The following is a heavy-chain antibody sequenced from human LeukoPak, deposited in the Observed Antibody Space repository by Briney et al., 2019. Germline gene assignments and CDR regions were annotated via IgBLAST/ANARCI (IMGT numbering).Heavy chain of an antibody. CDR1: GFTFTDAW. Sequence: GGSLRLSCVVSGFTFTDAWMTWVRQAPGKGLEWIGHIGRKSDGGTADYAAPAKGRFTISGDESKNTLYLQMNILETEDTGVYYCSTLWFGGPWGQGTLVTVSS. V-gene: IGHV3-15*04. CDR3: STLWFGGP. J-gene: IGHJ5*02. CDR2: IGRKSDGGTA. D-gene: IGHD3-10*01.